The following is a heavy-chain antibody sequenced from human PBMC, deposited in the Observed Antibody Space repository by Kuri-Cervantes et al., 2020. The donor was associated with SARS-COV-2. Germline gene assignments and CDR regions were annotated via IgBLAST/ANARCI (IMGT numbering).Heavy chain of an antibody. V-gene: IGHV4-31*03. J-gene: IGHJ4*02. CDR1: GGSISSGGYY. D-gene: IGHD3-3*01. CDR3: ARVKAPVLRFLEWPKNTYYFDY. Sequence: SETLSLTCTVSGGSISSGGYYWSWIRQHPGKGLELIGYIYYSGSTYYNPSLKRRVTISVDTSKNQFSLKLSTVTAADTAVYYCARVKAPVLRFLEWPKNTYYFDYWGQGTLVTVSS. CDR2: IYYSGST.